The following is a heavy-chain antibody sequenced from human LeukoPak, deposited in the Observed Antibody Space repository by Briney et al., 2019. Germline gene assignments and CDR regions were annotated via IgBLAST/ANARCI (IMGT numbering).Heavy chain of an antibody. J-gene: IGHJ4*02. D-gene: IGHD5-12*01. V-gene: IGHV3-11*05. Sequence: GGSLRLSCAAPGFTFSDYYMSWIRQAPGQALDSVSYISSSSSYTDYADSVKGRFTISRDNAKNSLNLQMNSLRAEDTAVYYCARDSGYSGYSDYWGQGPLVTVSS. CDR3: ARDSGYSGYSDY. CDR1: GFTFSDYY. CDR2: ISSSSSYT.